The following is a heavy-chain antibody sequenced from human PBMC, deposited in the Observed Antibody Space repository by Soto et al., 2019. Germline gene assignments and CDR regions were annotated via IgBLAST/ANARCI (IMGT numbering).Heavy chain of an antibody. V-gene: IGHV1-46*01. Sequence: ASVKVSCKASGYTFTSYYMHWVRQAPGQGLEWMGIINPSGGSTSYAQKFQGRVTMTRDTSTSTVYMELSSLRSEDTAVYYCARAGIFGVVSLYYGMDVWGQGTTVTVSS. CDR1: GYTFTSYY. CDR3: ARAGIFGVVSLYYGMDV. D-gene: IGHD3-3*01. CDR2: INPSGGST. J-gene: IGHJ6*02.